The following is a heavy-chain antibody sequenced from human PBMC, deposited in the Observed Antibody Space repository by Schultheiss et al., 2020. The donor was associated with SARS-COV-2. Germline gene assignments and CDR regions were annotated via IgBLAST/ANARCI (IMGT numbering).Heavy chain of an antibody. J-gene: IGHJ6*03. Sequence: GESLKISCTASGFTFGDYAMSWVRQAPGKGLEWVGFIRSKAFGGTTEFAASLKGGFTISRDDSRSLAYLQMNSLETEDTAVYYCARGPARSRLNVYYYYLDVWGRGTTVTVSS. CDR2: IRSKAFGGTT. V-gene: IGHV3-49*04. CDR1: GFTFGDYA. D-gene: IGHD3-16*01. CDR3: ARGPARSRLNVYYYYLDV.